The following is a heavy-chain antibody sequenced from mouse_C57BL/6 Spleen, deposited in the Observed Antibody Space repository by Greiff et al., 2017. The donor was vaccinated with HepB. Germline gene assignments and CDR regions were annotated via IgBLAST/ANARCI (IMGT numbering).Heavy chain of an antibody. V-gene: IGHV1-15*01. D-gene: IGHD2-3*01. CDR2: IDPETGGT. Sequence: QVQLKESGAELVRPGASVTLSCKASGYTFTDYEMHWVKQTPVHGLEWIGAIDPETGGTAYNQKFKGKAILTADKSSSTAYMELRSLTSEDSAVYYCTRSDDGWDWGQGTTLTVSS. CDR1: GYTFTDYE. J-gene: IGHJ2*01. CDR3: TRSDDGWD.